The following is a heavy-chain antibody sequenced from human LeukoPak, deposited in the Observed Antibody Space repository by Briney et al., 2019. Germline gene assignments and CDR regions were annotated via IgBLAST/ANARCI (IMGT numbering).Heavy chain of an antibody. CDR2: ISSRGSTI. CDR1: GFTFSDYY. J-gene: IGHJ4*02. CDR3: VRMVRGVIAYFDY. V-gene: IGHV3-11*04. D-gene: IGHD3-10*01. Sequence: SGGSLRLSCAASGFTFSDYYMSWIRQAPGKGLEWVSYISSRGSTIYYADSVKGRFTISRDNAKNSLYLQMNSLRAEDTAVYYYVRMVRGVIAYFDYWGQGTLVTVSS.